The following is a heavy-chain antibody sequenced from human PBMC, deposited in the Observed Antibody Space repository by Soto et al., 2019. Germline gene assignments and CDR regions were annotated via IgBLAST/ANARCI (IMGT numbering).Heavy chain of an antibody. CDR2: IIPILGIA. CDR3: AREGDLIAVAGT. CDR1: GGTFSSYT. J-gene: IGHJ4*02. V-gene: IGHV1-69*08. Sequence: QVQLVQSGAEVKKPGSSVKVSCKASGGTFSSYTFSWVRQAPGQGLEWLGRIIPILGIANYAQKFQGRVTITADKSTSTAYMELRILRSEDTAMYYCAREGDLIAVAGTWGQGTLVTVSS. D-gene: IGHD6-19*01.